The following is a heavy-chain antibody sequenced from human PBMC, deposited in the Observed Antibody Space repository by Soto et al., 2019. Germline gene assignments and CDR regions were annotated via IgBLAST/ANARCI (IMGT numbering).Heavy chain of an antibody. D-gene: IGHD3-22*01. CDR1: GFTFSSYS. CDR3: ARDDYYDTSGYLALFDY. CDR2: ISSSSSTI. J-gene: IGHJ4*02. Sequence: GGSLRLSCAASGFTFSSYSMNWVRQAPGKGLEWVSYISSSSSTIYYADSVKGRFTISRDNAENSLYLQMNSLRDEDTAVYYCARDDYYDTSGYLALFDYWGQGTLVTVSS. V-gene: IGHV3-48*02.